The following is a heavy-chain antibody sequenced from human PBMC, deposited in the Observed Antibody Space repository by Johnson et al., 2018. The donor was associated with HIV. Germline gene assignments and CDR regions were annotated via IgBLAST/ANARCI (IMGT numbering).Heavy chain of an antibody. CDR3: ASRQYFSSFDI. V-gene: IGHV3-11*04. J-gene: IGHJ3*02. CDR1: GIIFSDYY. CDR2: IGSSGSPI. Sequence: QVQLVESGGGVVQPGRSLRLSCAVSGIIFSDYYMSWIRQAPGKGLEWISYIGSSGSPIYYADSVRGRFTISRDNAKNSLYLQMNSLRAEDTAVYYCASRQYFSSFDIWGQGTMVTVSS. D-gene: IGHD3-3*01.